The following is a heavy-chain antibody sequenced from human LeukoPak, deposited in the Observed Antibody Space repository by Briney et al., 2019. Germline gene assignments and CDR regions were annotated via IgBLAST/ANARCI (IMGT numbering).Heavy chain of an antibody. CDR3: VRLRSAGGPLGWFDP. Sequence: PGGSLGLSCAASGFTFSDYYMSWIRQAPGKGLEWVSYISWSGNTIEYADSVKGRFTISRDNAKSSLSLQMNSLSAEDPAVYYCVRLRSAGGPLGWFDPWGQGTLVTVSS. D-gene: IGHD6-13*01. CDR2: ISWSGNTI. V-gene: IGHV3-11*01. J-gene: IGHJ5*02. CDR1: GFTFSDYY.